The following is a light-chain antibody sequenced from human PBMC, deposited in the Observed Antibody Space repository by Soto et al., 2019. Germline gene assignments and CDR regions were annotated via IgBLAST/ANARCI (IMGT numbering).Light chain of an antibody. CDR3: QQYKKLPRT. V-gene: IGKV3D-15*01. CDR1: QSVFNN. Sequence: ENVLTESPGTLSLSPGERATLSCRASQSVFNNHIGWYQQKPGQAPRRLIFGASFRATGIPDRFSGSGSGTEFTLTISSLQSEDFAVYYCQQYKKLPRTFGHGTKVDI. J-gene: IGKJ1*01. CDR2: GAS.